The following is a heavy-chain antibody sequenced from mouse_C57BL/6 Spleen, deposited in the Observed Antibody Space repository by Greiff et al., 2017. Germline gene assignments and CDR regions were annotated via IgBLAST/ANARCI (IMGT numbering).Heavy chain of an antibody. Sequence: VQLQQSGTELVKPGASVKLSCKASGYTFTSYWMHWVKQRPGQGLEWIGNINPSNGGTNYNEKFKSKATLTVDKSSSTAYMQLSSLTSEDSAVYYCARDYYSNYGAMDYWGQGTSVTVSS. J-gene: IGHJ4*01. CDR3: ARDYYSNYGAMDY. V-gene: IGHV1-53*01. CDR2: INPSNGGT. D-gene: IGHD2-5*01. CDR1: GYTFTSYW.